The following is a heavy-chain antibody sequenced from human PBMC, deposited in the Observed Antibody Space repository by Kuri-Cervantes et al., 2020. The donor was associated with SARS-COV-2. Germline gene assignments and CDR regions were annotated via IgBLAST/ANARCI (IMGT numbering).Heavy chain of an antibody. CDR3: ARSEVGATTYLDY. D-gene: IGHD1-26*01. CDR1: GYSFTSYW. J-gene: IGHJ4*02. CDR2: IYPGDSDT. Sequence: GESLKISCKGSGYSFTSYWIGWVRQMPGKGLEWLGIIYPGDSDTRYSPSFQGQVTISADKSISTAYLRWSSLKASDTAMYYCARSEVGATTYLDYWGQGTLVTVSS. V-gene: IGHV5-51*01.